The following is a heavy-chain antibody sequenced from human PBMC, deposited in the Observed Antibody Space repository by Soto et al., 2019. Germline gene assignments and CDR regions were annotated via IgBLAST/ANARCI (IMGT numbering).Heavy chain of an antibody. CDR2: ISGSGASP. V-gene: IGHV3-23*01. J-gene: IGHJ4*02. CDR3: AKDPTGSTKFHFDQ. CDR1: GLTFSNYA. D-gene: IGHD3-10*01. Sequence: EVQLLESGGGLVQPGGSLRLSCAASGLTFSNYAMSWVRQAPGKGLEWVSVISGSGASPFYADSVRGRFTISRHNSKNTLYLQMKSLRAEDTGMYYCAKDPTGSTKFHFDQWGQGTLVTVSS.